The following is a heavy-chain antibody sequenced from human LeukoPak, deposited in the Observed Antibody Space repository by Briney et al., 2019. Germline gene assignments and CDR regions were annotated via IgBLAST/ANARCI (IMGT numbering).Heavy chain of an antibody. V-gene: IGHV3-23*01. CDR2: ISGGGGGTT. CDR3: GSDPNGDYVGALGY. D-gene: IGHD4-17*01. J-gene: IGHJ4*01. Sequence: PGGSLRLSCAASGFTFSSCAMIWVRQAPGKGMEWVSAISGGGGGTTYYADSVKGRFTISGDNSKNTVYLQMHSLRAEDTAIYYCGSDPNGDYVGALGYWGRGTLVTVSS. CDR1: GFTFSSCA.